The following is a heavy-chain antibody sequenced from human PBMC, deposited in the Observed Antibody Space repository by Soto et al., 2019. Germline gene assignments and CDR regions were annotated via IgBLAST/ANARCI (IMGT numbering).Heavy chain of an antibody. J-gene: IGHJ4*02. CDR2: ISGSGGST. Sequence: KWLEWVLAISGSGGSTFYAESVKGRFTISRDNSKNSLFLQINSLRGEDTAVYYCARHQDSSTWYIYPIDYWLKGTLVTVSS. CDR3: ARHQDSSTWYIYPIDY. V-gene: IGHV3-23*01. D-gene: IGHD6-13*01.